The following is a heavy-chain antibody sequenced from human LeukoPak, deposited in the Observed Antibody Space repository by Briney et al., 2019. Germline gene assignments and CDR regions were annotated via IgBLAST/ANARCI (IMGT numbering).Heavy chain of an antibody. CDR3: ARVGGQQFFDY. CDR2: IIPIFGTA. D-gene: IGHD6-13*01. CDR1: RGTFSSYA. J-gene: IGHJ4*02. Sequence: SVKVSCKASRGTFSSYAISWVRQAPGQGLEWMGGIIPIFGTANYAQKFQGRVTITADESTSAAYMELSSLRSEDTAVYYCARVGGQQFFDYWGQGTLVTVSS. V-gene: IGHV1-69*01.